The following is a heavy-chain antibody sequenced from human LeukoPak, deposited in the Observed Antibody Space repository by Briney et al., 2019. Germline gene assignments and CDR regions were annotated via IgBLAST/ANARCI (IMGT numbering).Heavy chain of an antibody. V-gene: IGHV3-21*01. CDR2: ISSSSSYI. CDR1: GFTFSSYS. Sequence: GGSLRLSCAASGFTFSSYSMNWVRQAPGKGLEWVSSISSSSSYIYYADSVKGRFTISRDNAKNSLYLQMNSLRAEDTAVYYCARDRLLWFGEREEGPFDYWGQGTLVTVSS. D-gene: IGHD3-10*01. CDR3: ARDRLLWFGEREEGPFDY. J-gene: IGHJ4*02.